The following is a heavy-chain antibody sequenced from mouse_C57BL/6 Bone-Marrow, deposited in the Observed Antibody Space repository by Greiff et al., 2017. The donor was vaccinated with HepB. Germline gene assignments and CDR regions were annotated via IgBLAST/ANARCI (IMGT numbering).Heavy chain of an antibody. CDR1: GYTFTNYW. Sequence: QVQLQQSGAELVRPGTSVKMSCKASGYTFTNYWIGWAKQRPGHGLEWIGDIYPGGGYTNYNEKFKGKATLTADKSSSTAYMQFSSLTSEDSAIYYCARSSLLWFPRGFDYWGQGTTLTVSS. J-gene: IGHJ2*01. CDR3: ARSSLLWFPRGFDY. D-gene: IGHD2-2*01. CDR2: IYPGGGYT. V-gene: IGHV1-63*01.